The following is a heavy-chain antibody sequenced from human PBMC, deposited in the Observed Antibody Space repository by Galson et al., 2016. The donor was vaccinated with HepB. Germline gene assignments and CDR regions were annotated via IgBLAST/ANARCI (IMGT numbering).Heavy chain of an antibody. D-gene: IGHD2-2*01. V-gene: IGHV3-9*01. Sequence: SLRLSCAASGFTFDDHAMHWVRQAPGKGLEWVSGISWNSLIIVYADSVKGRFTVSRANAENSLYLQVNSLRPEDSAFYYCAKDKSPYASTWIDYWGQGTLATVSP. CDR1: GFTFDDHA. J-gene: IGHJ4*02. CDR3: AKDKSPYASTWIDY. CDR2: ISWNSLII.